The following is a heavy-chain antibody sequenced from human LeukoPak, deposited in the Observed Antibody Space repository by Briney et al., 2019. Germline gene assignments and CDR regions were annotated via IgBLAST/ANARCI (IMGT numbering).Heavy chain of an antibody. D-gene: IGHD5-12*01. V-gene: IGHV4-34*01. CDR2: INHSGST. Sequence: SETLSLTCAVYGGSFSGYYWSWIRQPPGKGLEWIGEINHSGSTNYNPSLKSRVTISVDTSKNQFSLKLSSVAAADTAVYYCARGRGGYVIDYWGQGTLATVSS. CDR1: GGSFSGYY. J-gene: IGHJ4*02. CDR3: ARGRGGYVIDY.